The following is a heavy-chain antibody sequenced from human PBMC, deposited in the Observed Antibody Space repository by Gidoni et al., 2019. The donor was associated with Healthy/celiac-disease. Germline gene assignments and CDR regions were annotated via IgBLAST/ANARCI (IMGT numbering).Heavy chain of an antibody. CDR2: IYYSGST. J-gene: IGHJ4*02. D-gene: IGHD6-19*01. CDR3: ARLQSVGSGWDY. CDR1: GGSLSSSSYY. Sequence: QLQLQESGPGLVKPSETLSLPCTVSGGSLSSSSYYWGWLRQPPGKGLEWIGSIYYSGSTYYNPSLKSRVTISVDTSKNQFSLKLSSVTAADTAVYYCARLQSVGSGWDYWGQGTLVTVSS. V-gene: IGHV4-39*01.